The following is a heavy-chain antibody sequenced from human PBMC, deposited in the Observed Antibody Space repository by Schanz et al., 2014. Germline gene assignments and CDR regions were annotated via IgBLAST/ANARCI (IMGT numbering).Heavy chain of an antibody. CDR1: GFTFSSYY. V-gene: IGHV3-11*01. Sequence: VQLVESGGGLVKPGGSLRLSCAASGFTFSSYYMSWIRQAPGKGLEWVSSIISTGGTIYYVDSVRGRFTISRDNAKNSLYLQMNSLRVDDTAVYYCARLDSSSWYPRYWGQGTLVTVSS. J-gene: IGHJ4*02. CDR2: IISTGGTI. D-gene: IGHD6-13*01. CDR3: ARLDSSSWYPRY.